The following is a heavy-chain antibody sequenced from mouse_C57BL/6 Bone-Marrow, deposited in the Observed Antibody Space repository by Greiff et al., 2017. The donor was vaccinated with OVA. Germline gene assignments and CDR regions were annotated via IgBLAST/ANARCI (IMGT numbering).Heavy chain of an antibody. D-gene: IGHD1-1*01. Sequence: QVQLQQSGAELARPGASVKLSCKASGYTFTSYGISWVKQRTGQGLVWIGEIYPRSGNTYYNEKFKGKATLPAANSSSTAYMELRSLTSEDSAVYFCARWDYGSSSFAYWGQGTLVTVSA. CDR2: IYPRSGNT. J-gene: IGHJ3*01. CDR3: ARWDYGSSSFAY. CDR1: GYTFTSYG. V-gene: IGHV1-81*01.